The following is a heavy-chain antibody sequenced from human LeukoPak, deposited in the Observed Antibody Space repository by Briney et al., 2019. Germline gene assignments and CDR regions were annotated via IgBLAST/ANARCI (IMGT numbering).Heavy chain of an antibody. D-gene: IGHD3-10*01. CDR3: ARGWFGELLYLSY. J-gene: IGHJ4*02. V-gene: IGHV4-39*07. CDR2: IYYSGST. CDR1: GGSISSSSYY. Sequence: SETLTLTCTVSGGSISSSSYYWGWIRQPPGKGLEWIGSIYYSGSTYYNPSLKSRVTISVDTSKNQFSLKLSSVTAADTAVYYCARGWFGELLYLSYWGQGTLVTVSS.